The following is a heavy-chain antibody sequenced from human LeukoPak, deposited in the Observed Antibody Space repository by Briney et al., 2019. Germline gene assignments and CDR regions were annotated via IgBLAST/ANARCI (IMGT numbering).Heavy chain of an antibody. CDR1: GFTFSGSA. J-gene: IGHJ6*02. CDR2: IRSKANSYAT. CDR3: TSTRDSSGYYNYYYYYGMDV. D-gene: IGHD3-22*01. V-gene: IGHV3-73*01. Sequence: GGSLRLSCAASGFTFSGSAMHWVRQASGKGLEWVGRIRSKANSYATAYAASVKGRFTISRDDSKYTAYLQMNSLKTEDTAVYYCTSTRDSSGYYNYYYYYGMDVWGQGTTVTVSS.